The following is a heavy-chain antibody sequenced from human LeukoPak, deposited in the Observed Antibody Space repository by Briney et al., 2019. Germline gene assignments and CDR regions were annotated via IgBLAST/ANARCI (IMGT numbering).Heavy chain of an antibody. CDR3: ARHRSDSGDYDAFDI. Sequence: GGSLRLSCAASGFIVSSDYMNWVRQAPGQGLEWGSVIYSSDSTYYADSVKGRFTISRDNSNNTLFLQMNSLRAEDTAVYYCARHRSDSGDYDAFDIWGQGTMVTVSS. CDR2: IYSSDST. J-gene: IGHJ3*02. CDR1: GFIVSSDY. V-gene: IGHV3-53*01. D-gene: IGHD4-17*01.